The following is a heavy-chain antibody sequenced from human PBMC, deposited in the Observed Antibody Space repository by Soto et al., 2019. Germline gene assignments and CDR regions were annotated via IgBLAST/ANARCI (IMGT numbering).Heavy chain of an antibody. CDR2: ISAYNGNT. V-gene: IGHV1-18*01. J-gene: IGHJ3*02. Sequence: ASVKVSCKASGYTFTSYGISWVRQAPGQGLEWMGRISAYNGNTNYAQKLQGRVTMTTDTSTSTAYMELRSLRSDDTAVYYCARDAKSDSSGPDAFDIWGQGTMVTVSS. CDR3: ARDAKSDSSGPDAFDI. D-gene: IGHD3-22*01. CDR1: GYTFTSYG.